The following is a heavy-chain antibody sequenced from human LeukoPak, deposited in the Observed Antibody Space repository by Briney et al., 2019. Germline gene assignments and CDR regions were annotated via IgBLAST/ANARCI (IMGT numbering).Heavy chain of an antibody. Sequence: ASVKVSCKASGYTFTGYYMLWVRQAPGQGLEWMGWINPNSGGTNYAQKFQGRVTMTRDTSISTAYMELSRLRSDDTAVYYCARGVDPAPPYFDYWGQGTLVTVSS. CDR1: GYTFTGYY. CDR2: INPNSGGT. D-gene: IGHD5-12*01. V-gene: IGHV1-2*02. J-gene: IGHJ4*02. CDR3: ARGVDPAPPYFDY.